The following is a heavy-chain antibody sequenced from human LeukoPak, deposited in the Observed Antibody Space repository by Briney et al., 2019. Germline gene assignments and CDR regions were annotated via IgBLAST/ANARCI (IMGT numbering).Heavy chain of an antibody. Sequence: GGSLRLSCAASGFTFSSHWMSWVRQAPGKGLEWVANIKQDGSEKYYVDSVKGRFTILRDNAKNSLYLQMNSLRAEDTALYYCASGYSSGWYMVDYWGQGTLVTVSS. CDR1: GFTFSSHW. CDR3: ASGYSSGWYMVDY. V-gene: IGHV3-7*01. J-gene: IGHJ4*02. D-gene: IGHD6-19*01. CDR2: IKQDGSEK.